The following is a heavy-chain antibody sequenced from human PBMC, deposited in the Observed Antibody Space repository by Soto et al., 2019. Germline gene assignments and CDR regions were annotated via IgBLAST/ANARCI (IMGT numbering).Heavy chain of an antibody. CDR1: GGSISSGGYY. Sequence: PSETLSLTCTVSGGSISSGGYYWSWIRQHPGKGLEWIGYIYYSGSTYYNPSLKSRVTISVDTSKNQFSLKLSSVTAADTAVYYCARAKDTPSGATRPLNYYYYGMDVWGQGTTVTVSS. CDR3: ARAKDTPSGATRPLNYYYYGMDV. J-gene: IGHJ6*02. V-gene: IGHV4-31*03. CDR2: IYYSGST. D-gene: IGHD1-26*01.